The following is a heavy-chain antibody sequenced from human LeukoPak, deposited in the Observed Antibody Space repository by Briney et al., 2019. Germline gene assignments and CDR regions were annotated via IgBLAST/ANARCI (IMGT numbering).Heavy chain of an antibody. CDR2: INPNSGGT. CDR1: GYTFTSYY. V-gene: IGHV1-2*04. Sequence: GASVKVSCKASGYTFTSYYMHWVRQAPGQGLEWMGWINPNSGGTNYAQKFQGWVTMTRDTSISTAYMELSRLRSDDTAVYYCARGPIAAANIDYWGQGTLVTVSS. D-gene: IGHD6-13*01. J-gene: IGHJ4*02. CDR3: ARGPIAAANIDY.